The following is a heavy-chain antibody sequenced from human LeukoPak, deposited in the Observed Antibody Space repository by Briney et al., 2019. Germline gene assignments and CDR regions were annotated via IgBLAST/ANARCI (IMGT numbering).Heavy chain of an antibody. CDR1: GFTFSTYD. J-gene: IGHJ4*02. D-gene: IGHD2-21*02. V-gene: IGHV3-21*01. Sequence: PGGSLRLSCAASGFTFSTYDMNWVRQAPGKGLEWVSSISSSSSYIYYADSVKGRFTISRDNAKKLLYLQMNSLRAEDTAVYYCAKTSGDYYAWDFDYWGQGTLVTVSS. CDR2: ISSSSSYI. CDR3: AKTSGDYYAWDFDY.